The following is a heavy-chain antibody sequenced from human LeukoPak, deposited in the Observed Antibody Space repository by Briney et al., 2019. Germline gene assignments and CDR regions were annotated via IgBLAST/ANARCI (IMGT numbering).Heavy chain of an antibody. CDR3: ARDLAVAAAGHDSFDV. V-gene: IGHV3-23*01. CDR1: GFTFSSYA. D-gene: IGHD6-13*01. CDR2: ISGSGGNT. Sequence: GGSLRLSCAASGFTFSSYAMSWVRQAPGKGLEWVSTISGSGGNTYYADSVKGRFTISRDNSKNTLYLLMNSLRAEDTAVYYCARDLAVAAAGHDSFDVWGQGTMVTVSS. J-gene: IGHJ3*01.